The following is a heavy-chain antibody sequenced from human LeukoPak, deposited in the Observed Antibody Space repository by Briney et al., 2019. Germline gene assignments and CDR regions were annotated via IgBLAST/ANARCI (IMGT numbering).Heavy chain of an antibody. CDR1: GGSISSYS. Sequence: SETLSLTCTVSGGSISSYSWSWVRQPPGRGLEWIGYIYYSGSTTYNPSIKSRITISLDTSNNQFSLKLSSVTAADTAVYYCAGDYGSGSYRFDYWGQGTLVTVSS. D-gene: IGHD3-10*01. CDR2: IYYSGST. CDR3: AGDYGSGSYRFDY. J-gene: IGHJ4*02. V-gene: IGHV4-59*12.